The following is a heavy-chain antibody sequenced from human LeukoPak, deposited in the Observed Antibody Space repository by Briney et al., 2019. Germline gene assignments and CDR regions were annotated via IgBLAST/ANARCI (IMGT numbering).Heavy chain of an antibody. V-gene: IGHV1-8*01. CDR2: MNPNSGNT. J-gene: IGHJ6*02. Sequence: EASVKVSCKASGYTFTSYDINWVRQATGQGLEWMGWMNPNSGNTGYAQKFQGRVTMTRNTSISTAYMELSSLRSEDTAVYYCARGRGIAAAGPHHYYYYYGKDVWGQGTTVTVSS. CDR1: GYTFTSYD. CDR3: ARGRGIAAAGPHHYYYYYGKDV. D-gene: IGHD6-13*01.